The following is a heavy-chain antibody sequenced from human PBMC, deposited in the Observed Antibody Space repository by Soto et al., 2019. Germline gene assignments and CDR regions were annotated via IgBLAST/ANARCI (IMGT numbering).Heavy chain of an antibody. V-gene: IGHV4-30-4*01. CDR2: IYYSGST. CDR1: GGSISSGDYY. J-gene: IGHJ4*02. CDR3: ARESGSYYDSSGYFDY. Sequence: PSETLSLTCTVSGGSISSGDYYWSWIRQPPGKGLEWIGYIYYSGSTYYNPSLKSRVTISVDTSKNQFSLKLSSVTAADTAVYYCARESGSYYDSSGYFDYWGQGTLVTSPQ. D-gene: IGHD3-22*01.